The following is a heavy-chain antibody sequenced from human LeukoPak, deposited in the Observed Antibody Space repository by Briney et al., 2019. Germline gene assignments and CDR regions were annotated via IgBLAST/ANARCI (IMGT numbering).Heavy chain of an antibody. J-gene: IGHJ4*02. CDR2: ISGSGGST. V-gene: IGHV3-23*01. Sequence: PGGSLRLSCAASGFTFSSYAMSWVRQAPGKGLEWVSAISGSGGSTYYADPVKGRFTISRDNSKNTLYLQMNSLRAEDTAVYYCAKEYYYDSSGYYSVPIFDYWGQGTLVTVSS. D-gene: IGHD3-22*01. CDR1: GFTFSSYA. CDR3: AKEYYYDSSGYYSVPIFDY.